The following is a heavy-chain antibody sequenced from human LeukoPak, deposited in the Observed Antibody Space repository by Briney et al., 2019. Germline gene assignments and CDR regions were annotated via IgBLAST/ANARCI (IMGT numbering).Heavy chain of an antibody. J-gene: IGHJ4*02. CDR3: ARGRSGWYGGNDY. V-gene: IGHV4-34*01. CDR2: INHSGST. Sequence: KNSETLSLTCAVYGGSFSGYYWSWIRQPPGKGLEWIGEINHSGSTNYNPSLKSRVTISVDTSKNQFSLKLSSVTAADTAVYYCARGRSGWYGGNDYWGQGTLVTVSS. CDR1: GGSFSGYY. D-gene: IGHD6-19*01.